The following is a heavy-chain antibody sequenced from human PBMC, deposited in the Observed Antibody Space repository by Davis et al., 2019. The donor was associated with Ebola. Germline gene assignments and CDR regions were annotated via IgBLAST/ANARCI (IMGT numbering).Heavy chain of an antibody. CDR1: GFSFSDYY. D-gene: IGHD6-19*01. V-gene: IGHV3-11*01. CDR2: ISSSGSKI. Sequence: GESLKISCAASGFSFSDYYMSWIRQAPGKGLEWVSYISSSGSKIYYADSVKGRFTISRDTAKNSLYLQMNSLRAEDTAVYYCAGTYSSGWYTLGNWGQGTLVTVSS. J-gene: IGHJ4*02. CDR3: AGTYSSGWYTLGN.